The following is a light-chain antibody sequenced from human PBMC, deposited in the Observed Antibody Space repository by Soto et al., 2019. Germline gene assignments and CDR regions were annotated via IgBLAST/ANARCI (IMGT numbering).Light chain of an antibody. CDR3: QDYGSSRT. CDR2: GAS. CDR1: QSVSSSY. J-gene: IGKJ1*01. Sequence: IVLTQSPDTLSLSPGERATLSCRASQSVSSSYLAWYQQKPGQAPRLLMYGASSRATGIPDRFSGSGSGTDFTLTISRLEPEDFAVYYCQDYGSSRTFGQGTKVDIK. V-gene: IGKV3-20*01.